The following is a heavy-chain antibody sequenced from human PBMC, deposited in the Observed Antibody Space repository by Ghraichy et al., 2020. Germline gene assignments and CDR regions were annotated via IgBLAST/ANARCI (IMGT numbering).Heavy chain of an antibody. D-gene: IGHD3-10*01. CDR1: GFTLKSFW. V-gene: IGHV3-7*03. Sequence: GGSLRLSCAASGFTLKSFWMSWVRQAPGKGLEWVANIKQDGGEKFSLDSVKGRFTISRDNANNSLFLEMNSLRVEDTALYYCARGRGGYYGVDVWGQGTKVTVSS. CDR2: IKQDGGEK. J-gene: IGHJ6*02. CDR3: ARGRGGYYGVDV.